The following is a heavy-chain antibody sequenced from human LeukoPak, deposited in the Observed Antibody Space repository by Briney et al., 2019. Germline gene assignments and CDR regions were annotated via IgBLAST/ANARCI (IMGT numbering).Heavy chain of an antibody. CDR1: GYTFTSYG. CDR3: ARTPRSLWIPAAIPWFDP. J-gene: IGHJ5*02. Sequence: VASVKVSCKASGYTFTSYGISWVRQAPGQGLEWMGWSSGYNGNTKYAQKLQGRVTMTTDTSTSTAYMELRSLRSDDTAVYYCARTPRSLWIPAAIPWFDPWGQGTLVTVSS. D-gene: IGHD2-2*01. CDR2: SSGYNGNT. V-gene: IGHV1-18*01.